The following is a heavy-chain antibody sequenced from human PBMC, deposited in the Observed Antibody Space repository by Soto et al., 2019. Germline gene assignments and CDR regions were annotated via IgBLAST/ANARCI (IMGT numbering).Heavy chain of an antibody. J-gene: IGHJ3*02. CDR1: GYSFTNYY. D-gene: IGHD5-18*01. V-gene: IGHV1-46*01. Sequence: QVQLVQSGAEVKKPGASVKVSCKASGYSFTNYYMHWVRQAPGQGLEWMVLINPSGGSTSYAQKVQGRITMTRDTSTSTVYMELNSLRSDDTAVYYCAREDTANGGALDIWGQGTMVNVSS. CDR2: INPSGGST. CDR3: AREDTANGGALDI.